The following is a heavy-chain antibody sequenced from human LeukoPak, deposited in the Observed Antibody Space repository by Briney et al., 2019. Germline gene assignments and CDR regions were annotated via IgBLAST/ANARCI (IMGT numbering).Heavy chain of an antibody. D-gene: IGHD6-13*01. CDR3: ARRASSWWFDY. J-gene: IGHJ4*02. V-gene: IGHV5-51*01. CDR2: IYPGDSDT. CDR1: GSTFSSYW. Sequence: PGESLQISCQGSGSTFSSYWIGWVRQLPGKGLEWMGIIYPGDSDTRYSPSFQGQVTMSADKSTSTAYLQWSSLKASDTAMYYCARRASSWWFDYWGQGTLVTVSS.